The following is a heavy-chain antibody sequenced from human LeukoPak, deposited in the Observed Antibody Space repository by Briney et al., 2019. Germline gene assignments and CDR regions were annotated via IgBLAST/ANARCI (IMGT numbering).Heavy chain of an antibody. J-gene: IGHJ4*02. V-gene: IGHV3-30*04. D-gene: IGHD6-19*01. Sequence: PGRSLRLSCAASGFTFSSYPIHWVRQAPGKGLEWVAIISYDGSSKFYADSVKGRFTISRDNSKNTVYLQLDSLRAEDTAVYYCARAGYSSGWYSYYWGQGTLVTVSS. CDR2: ISYDGSSK. CDR3: ARAGYSSGWYSYY. CDR1: GFTFSSYP.